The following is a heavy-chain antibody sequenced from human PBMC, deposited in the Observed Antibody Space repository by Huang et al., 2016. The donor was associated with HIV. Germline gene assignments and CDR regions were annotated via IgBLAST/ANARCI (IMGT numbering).Heavy chain of an antibody. Sequence: QVQLQQWGAGLLRPSETLSLTCAVYGGSFSGYYGTWIRQPPGKGLEWIGEINHSESPNYNPSLKSRVTMSVDTSRNQFSLTLTSVTAADTAVYYCARGQGGYYYYYMDVWGKGTTVTVSS. CDR2: INHSESP. J-gene: IGHJ6*03. CDR3: ARGQGGYYYYYMDV. V-gene: IGHV4-34*01. CDR1: GGSFSGYY.